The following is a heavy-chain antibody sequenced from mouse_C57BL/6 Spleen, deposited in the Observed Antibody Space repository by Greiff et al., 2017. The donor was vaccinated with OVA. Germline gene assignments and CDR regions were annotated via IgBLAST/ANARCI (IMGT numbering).Heavy chain of an antibody. J-gene: IGHJ4*01. CDR1: GYTFTSYW. CDR3: ARGGDGYYYAMDD. Sequence: QVQLQQPGTDLVKPGASVKLSCKASGYTFTSYWMHWVKQRPGHGLEWIGNINPSNGGTNYNEKFTSKATLTVEKTAITAYMQLSSLTSEDTAVYYGARGGDGYYYAMDDWGQGTSVTVSS. CDR2: INPSNGGT. V-gene: IGHV1-53*01. D-gene: IGHD2-3*01.